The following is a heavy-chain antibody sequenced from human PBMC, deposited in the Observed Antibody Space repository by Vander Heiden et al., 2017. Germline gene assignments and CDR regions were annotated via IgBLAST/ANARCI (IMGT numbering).Heavy chain of an antibody. CDR3: TRPYGADHYFDY. CDR1: EFSFSSAW. V-gene: IGHV3-15*01. D-gene: IGHD3-10*01. CDR2: IKSKADGGTT. J-gene: IGHJ4*02. Sequence: EGQLVETGGGWVKPGGSLRLSCAASEFSFSSAWMSWVRQAPGKGLEWVGRIKSKADGGTTDYAAPVKDRFTIFRDDSKNTLYLQMNSLKTDDTAFYYCTRPYGADHYFDYWGQGALVTVSS.